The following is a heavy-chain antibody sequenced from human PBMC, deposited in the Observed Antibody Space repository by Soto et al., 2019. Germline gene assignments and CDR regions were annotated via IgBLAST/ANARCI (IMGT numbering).Heavy chain of an antibody. CDR1: GYTFTNYW. J-gene: IGHJ4*02. CDR2: IFPRDSDT. Sequence: PGESLKISCQASGYTFTNYWLAWVRRMPGRVLDWMGLIFPRDSDTRYNSSFEGQVTISTDRSIATAYLQWTSLKASDTATYFCARLASLLQRLDYWGQGTPVNDST. V-gene: IGHV5-51*01. D-gene: IGHD6-25*01. CDR3: ARLASLLQRLDY.